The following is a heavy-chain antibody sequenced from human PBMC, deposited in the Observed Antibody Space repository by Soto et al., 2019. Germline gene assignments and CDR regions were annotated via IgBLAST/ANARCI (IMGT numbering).Heavy chain of an antibody. Sequence: QVQLVESGGGVVQPGTSLRLSCAASGFIFSNYAMHWVRQAPGKGLEWVAVISFDGSNKYYADSVKGRCTISRDKSNNTLYLQMNSLRGEDTAVYYCAREVMDWQYFDYWCQGTLGTVSS. J-gene: IGHJ4*02. V-gene: IGHV3-30-3*01. CDR2: ISFDGSNK. CDR3: AREVMDWQYFDY. D-gene: IGHD2-21*01. CDR1: GFIFSNYA.